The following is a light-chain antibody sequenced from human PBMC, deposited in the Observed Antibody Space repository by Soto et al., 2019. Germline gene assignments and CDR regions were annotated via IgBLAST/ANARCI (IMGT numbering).Light chain of an antibody. Sequence: DIVMTQSPDSPAVSLGERATINCKSSQSVLYSPNNKNYLAWYQQKPGQPPRLLVYWASTRESGVPDRFSGSESGTDFTLTISSLQAEDAAVYYCHQDHSAPRTFGQGTKVEIK. CDR2: WAS. CDR1: QSVLYSPNNKNY. J-gene: IGKJ1*01. CDR3: HQDHSAPRT. V-gene: IGKV4-1*01.